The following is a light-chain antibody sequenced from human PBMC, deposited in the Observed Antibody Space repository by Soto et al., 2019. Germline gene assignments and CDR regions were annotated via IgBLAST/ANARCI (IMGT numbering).Light chain of an antibody. CDR2: GGA. Sequence: EIVIAQASGTLSVSPGERATLSCRASQSVSSSFSGYQQKPGQEPRSLIYGGANSAAGIPDSISSSGSWADFFLTITSLEPEDVVVVYCQRYDSLRTFGQGTKVDI. J-gene: IGKJ1*01. V-gene: IGKV3-20*01. CDR1: QSVSSSF. CDR3: QRYDSLRT.